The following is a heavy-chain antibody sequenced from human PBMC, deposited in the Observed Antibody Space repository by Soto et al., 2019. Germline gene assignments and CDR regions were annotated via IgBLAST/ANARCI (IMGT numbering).Heavy chain of an antibody. CDR1: GFTFSSYW. D-gene: IGHD2-15*01. Sequence: GGSLRLSCAASGFTFSSYWMTWVRQAPGKGLEWVANIKQDGGDKYYVDSVKGRFTISRDNSKNSLYLQMNSLRAEDTAVYYCAKDPSPPKIVVVVAATGGNWFDPWGQGTLVTVSS. J-gene: IGHJ5*02. V-gene: IGHV3-7*03. CDR2: IKQDGGDK. CDR3: AKDPSPPKIVVVVAATGGNWFDP.